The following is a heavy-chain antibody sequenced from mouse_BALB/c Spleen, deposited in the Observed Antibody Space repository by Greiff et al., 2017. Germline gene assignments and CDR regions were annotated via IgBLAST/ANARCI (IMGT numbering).Heavy chain of an antibody. CDR1: GYTFTSYW. V-gene: IGHV1-69*02. D-gene: IGHD2-14*01. CDR3: TIGDYRYAWFAY. J-gene: IGHJ3*01. CDR2: IYPSDSYT. Sequence: VQLQQPGAELVRPGASVKLSCKASGYTFTSYWINWVKQRPGQGLEWIGNIYPSDSYTNYNQKFKDKATLTVDKSSSTAYMQLSSPTSEDSAVYYCTIGDYRYAWFAYWGQGTLVTVSA.